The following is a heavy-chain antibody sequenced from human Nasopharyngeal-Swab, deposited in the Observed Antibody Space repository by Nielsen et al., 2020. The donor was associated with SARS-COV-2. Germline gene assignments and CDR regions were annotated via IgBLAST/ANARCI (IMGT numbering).Heavy chain of an antibody. CDR1: GFTFSSYS. CDR3: ANVPNDLWGAFDI. J-gene: IGHJ3*02. D-gene: IGHD7-27*01. CDR2: IYSGGIYSGGSST. V-gene: IGHV3-23*03. Sequence: GESLKISCAASGFTFSSYSMNWVRQAPGKGLEWVSLIYSGGIYSGGSSTYYADSVKGRFAISRDDSKNTLYLQMNSLRAEDTAVYYCANVPNDLWGAFDIWGLGTMVTVSS.